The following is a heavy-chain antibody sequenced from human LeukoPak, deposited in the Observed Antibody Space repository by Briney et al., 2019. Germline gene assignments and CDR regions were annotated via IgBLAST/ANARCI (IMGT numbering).Heavy chain of an antibody. CDR2: ISSYSHYL. CDR3: ARDLRPDVPTAPTPDS. J-gene: IGHJ5*02. Sequence: GGSLRLSCVASGFTFSFYTMNWVRQAPGQGLEWVASISSYSHYLYYADSVKGRFTISRDNAKNSVYLEMNSLRAEDTAVYFCARDLRPDVPTAPTPDSWGQGTLVTVSS. D-gene: IGHD2-21*02. CDR1: GFTFSFYT. V-gene: IGHV3-21*06.